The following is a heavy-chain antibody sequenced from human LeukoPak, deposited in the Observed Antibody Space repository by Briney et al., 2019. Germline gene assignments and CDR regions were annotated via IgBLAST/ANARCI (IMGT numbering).Heavy chain of an antibody. CDR3: ARADIANPDFDY. CDR2: INPSGGST. CDR1: GYTFTSYY. J-gene: IGHJ4*02. Sequence: ASVKVSCKASGYTFTSYYMHWVRQAPGQGLEWMGIINPSGGSTSYAQKFQGRVTMTRDTSTSTVFMELSSLRSEDTAVYYCARADIANPDFDYWGQGTLVTVSS. V-gene: IGHV1-46*01. D-gene: IGHD5-12*01.